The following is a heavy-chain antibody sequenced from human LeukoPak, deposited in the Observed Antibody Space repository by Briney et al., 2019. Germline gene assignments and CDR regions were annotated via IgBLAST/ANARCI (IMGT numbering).Heavy chain of an antibody. J-gene: IGHJ6*03. CDR3: ARDSGDYPPFYYYYYVDV. CDR2: IWSSGSYK. Sequence: SGGSLRLSCAASGFTFSSHGMHWVRPAPGKGLEWVAFIWSSGSYKYYADSVKGRLTISRDKSKNTLYLQMNSLRAKDTAVYYCARDSGDYPPFYYYYYVDVWGKGTTVTVSS. D-gene: IGHD4-17*01. V-gene: IGHV3-30*02. CDR1: GFTFSSHG.